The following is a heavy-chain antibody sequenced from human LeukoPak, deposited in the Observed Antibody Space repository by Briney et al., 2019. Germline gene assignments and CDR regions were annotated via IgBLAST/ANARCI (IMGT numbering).Heavy chain of an antibody. CDR1: GFTFSSYS. Sequence: PGGSLRLSCAASGFTFSSYSMNWVRQAPGKGLEWVSYISSSSSTIYYADSVKGRFTISRDNSKNTLYLQMNSLRAEDTAVYYCAKDFYSLHWGQGTLVTVSS. J-gene: IGHJ4*02. CDR3: AKDFYSLH. V-gene: IGHV3-48*01. D-gene: IGHD2/OR15-2a*01. CDR2: ISSSSSTI.